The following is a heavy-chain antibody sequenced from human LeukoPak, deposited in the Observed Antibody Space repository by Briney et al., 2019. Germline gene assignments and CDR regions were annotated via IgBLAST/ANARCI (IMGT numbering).Heavy chain of an antibody. J-gene: IGHJ4*02. CDR2: IYTSGST. Sequence: SSETLSLTCTVSGGSIRNYYWSWIRQPAGKGLEWIGRIYTSGSTNYNPSLKSRVTMSVDTPKNQFSLKLSSVTAADTAVYYCAGTGSGWWYFDYWGQGTLVTVSS. V-gene: IGHV4-4*07. D-gene: IGHD6-19*01. CDR1: GGSIRNYY. CDR3: AGTGSGWWYFDY.